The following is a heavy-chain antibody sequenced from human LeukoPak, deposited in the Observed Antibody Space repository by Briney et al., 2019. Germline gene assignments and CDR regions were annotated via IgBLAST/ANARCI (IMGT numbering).Heavy chain of an antibody. J-gene: IGHJ4*02. CDR3: AKDRNYYDSSGYPQTQTRDGY. CDR1: GFTFSSYW. V-gene: IGHV3-7*01. D-gene: IGHD3-22*01. Sequence: GGSLRLSCAASGFTFSSYWMSWVRQAPGKGLGWVANIKQDGSEKYYVDSVKGRFTISRDNAKNSLYLQMNSLRAEDTAVYYCAKDRNYYDSSGYPQTQTRDGYWGQGTLVTVSS. CDR2: IKQDGSEK.